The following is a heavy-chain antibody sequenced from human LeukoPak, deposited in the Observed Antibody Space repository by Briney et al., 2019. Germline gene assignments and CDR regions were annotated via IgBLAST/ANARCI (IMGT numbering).Heavy chain of an antibody. V-gene: IGHV3-7*01. CDR3: ARGRGADYGGNSGYFDY. CDR2: IKQDGSEK. J-gene: IGHJ4*02. CDR1: GFTFSNYW. D-gene: IGHD4-23*01. Sequence: GGSLRLSCAASGFTFSNYWMSWVRQAPGKGLEWVANIKQDGSEKYYVDSVKGRFTISRDNAKNSLYLQMNSLRAEDTAVYYCARGRGADYGGNSGYFDYWGRGTLVTVSS.